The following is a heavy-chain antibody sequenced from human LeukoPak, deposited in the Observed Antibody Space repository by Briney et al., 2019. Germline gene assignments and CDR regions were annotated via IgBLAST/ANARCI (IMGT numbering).Heavy chain of an antibody. D-gene: IGHD6-19*01. CDR1: GFTTSSYW. J-gene: IGHJ4*02. CDR2: IKQDGSEK. CDR3: ARTGGWPLPYSDY. V-gene: IGHV3-7*01. Sequence: GGSLRLSCAASGFTTSSYWMSWVRQAPGKGLEWVANIKQDGSEKYYVDSVKGRFTISRDNAKNSVYLQMNSLRAEDTAVYYCARTGGWPLPYSDYWGQGTLVTVSS.